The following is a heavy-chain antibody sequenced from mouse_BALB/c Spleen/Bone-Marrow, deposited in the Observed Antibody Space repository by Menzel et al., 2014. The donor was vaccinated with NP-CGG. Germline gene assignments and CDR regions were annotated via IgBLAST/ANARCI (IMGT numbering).Heavy chain of an antibody. CDR3: ARRVYYDYYAMDY. J-gene: IGHJ4*01. Sequence: EVKLQESGPELVKPVASVKASCKASGYTFTNYNMYWVKQSHGKSLEWIGYIDPYSGGSRYNQNFKGKATLTVDKSSSTAYMHLNSLTSEDSAVYYCARRVYYDYYAMDYWGQGTSVTVSS. CDR2: IDPYSGGS. V-gene: IGHV1S135*01. CDR1: GYTFTNYN. D-gene: IGHD1-1*01.